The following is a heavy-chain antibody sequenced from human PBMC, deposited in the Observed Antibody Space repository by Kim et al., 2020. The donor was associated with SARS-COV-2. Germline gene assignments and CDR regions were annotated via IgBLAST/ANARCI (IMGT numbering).Heavy chain of an antibody. CDR2: AYYRSKWHQ. CDR1: GDSVSSDTAA. J-gene: IGHJ5*02. Sequence: SQTLSLTCAISGDSVSSDTAAWNWIRQSPSRGLEWLGRAYYRSKWHQDYAASVKSRIIINPDTSKNQFSLQLNSVTPEDTAVYYCTRIAVAGRGESWFDPWGQGTLVTVSP. D-gene: IGHD6-19*01. V-gene: IGHV6-1*01. CDR3: TRIAVAGRGESWFDP.